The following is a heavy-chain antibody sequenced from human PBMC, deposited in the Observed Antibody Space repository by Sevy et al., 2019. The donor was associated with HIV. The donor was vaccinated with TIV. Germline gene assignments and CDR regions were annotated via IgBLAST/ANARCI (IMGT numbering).Heavy chain of an antibody. D-gene: IGHD3-3*01. J-gene: IGHJ4*02. CDR2: MQGSSGYR. V-gene: IGHV1-2*06. CDR1: GYTFTDYF. Sequence: ASVKVSCQASGYTFTDYFIHWVRQAPGQGLEWMGRMQGSSGYRDYAQKFQGRVTLTMDTATTTAHMELRRLTSDDTAVYYCARDRNSDNMSGYNDYWGQGTLVTVSS. CDR3: ARDRNSDNMSGYNDY.